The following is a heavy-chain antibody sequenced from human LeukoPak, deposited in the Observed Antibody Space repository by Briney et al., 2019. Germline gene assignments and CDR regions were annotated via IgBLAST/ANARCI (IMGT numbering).Heavy chain of an antibody. V-gene: IGHV3-11*01. CDR3: AISVAARHLSFDY. Sequence: GGSLRLSCAASGFTFSDYYMSWIRQAPGKGLEWVSYISSSGSTIYYADSVKGRLTISRDNAKNSLYLQMNSLRAEDTAVYYCAISVAARHLSFDYWGQGTLVTVSS. D-gene: IGHD6-6*01. CDR1: GFTFSDYY. CDR2: ISSSGSTI. J-gene: IGHJ4*02.